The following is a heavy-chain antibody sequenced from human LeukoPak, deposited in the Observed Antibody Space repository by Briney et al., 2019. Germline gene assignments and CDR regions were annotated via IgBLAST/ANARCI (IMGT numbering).Heavy chain of an antibody. D-gene: IGHD6-19*01. CDR1: GYTFTSYY. J-gene: IGHJ3*02. CDR2: INPSGGST. CDR3: ARVAIAVAGSTFDI. Sequence: ASVKVSCKASGYTFTSYYMHWVRQAPGQGLEWMGIINPSGGSTSYAQKFQGRVTMTRGTSTSTVYMELGSLRSEDTAVYFCARVAIAVAGSTFDIWGQGTMVTVSS. V-gene: IGHV1-46*01.